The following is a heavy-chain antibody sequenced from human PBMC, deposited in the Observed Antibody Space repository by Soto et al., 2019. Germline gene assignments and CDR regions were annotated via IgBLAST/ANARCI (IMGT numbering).Heavy chain of an antibody. J-gene: IGHJ4*02. CDR3: KSRSGSSSLNGY. V-gene: IGHV1-69*13. CDR1: GGTFSSYA. CDR2: IIPIFGTA. Sequence: SVKVSCKASGGTFSSYAISWVRRAPGQGLEWMGGIIPIFGTANYAQKFQGRVTITADESTSTAYMELSSLRSEDTAVYYCKSRSGSSSLNGYWGQGTLVTVSS. D-gene: IGHD6-6*01.